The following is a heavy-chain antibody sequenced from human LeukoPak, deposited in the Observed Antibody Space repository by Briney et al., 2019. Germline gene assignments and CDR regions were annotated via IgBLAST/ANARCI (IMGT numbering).Heavy chain of an antibody. J-gene: IGHJ4*02. D-gene: IGHD3-16*02. Sequence: GASVKVSCKASGYTFTSYGISWVRQAPGQGLEWMGWISAYNGNTNYAQKLQGRVTMTTDTSTSTAYMELRSLRSDDTAVYYCARVDDYVWGSYRRTYYFDYWGQGTLVTVSS. CDR1: GYTFTSYG. V-gene: IGHV1-18*01. CDR2: ISAYNGNT. CDR3: ARVDDYVWGSYRRTYYFDY.